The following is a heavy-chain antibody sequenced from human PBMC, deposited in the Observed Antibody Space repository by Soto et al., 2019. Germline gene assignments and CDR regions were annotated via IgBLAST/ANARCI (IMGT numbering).Heavy chain of an antibody. V-gene: IGHV4-39*01. J-gene: IGHJ4*02. CDR2: IYYSGST. Sequence: PSETLSLTCTVSGASISSSSYNWGWIRQPPGKGLEWIGSIYYSGSTYYNPSLKSRVTISVDTSKNQFSLKLSSVTAADTAVYYCASAHDYGDLTRGFDYWGQGTLVTVSS. CDR3: ASAHDYGDLTRGFDY. CDR1: GASISSSSYN. D-gene: IGHD4-17*01.